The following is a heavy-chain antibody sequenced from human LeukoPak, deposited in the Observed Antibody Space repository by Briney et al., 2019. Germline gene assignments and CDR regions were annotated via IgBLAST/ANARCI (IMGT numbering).Heavy chain of an antibody. CDR2: ISRDSNYI. CDR3: AREKSAAVDY. D-gene: IGHD6-13*01. V-gene: IGHV3-21*01. J-gene: IGHJ4*02. Sequence: GGSLRLSCAASGFTFNSYSMNWVRQAPGKGLEWVSSISRDSNYIYYADSVKGRFTISRDNAKNSLYLQMSSLRAEDTAVYYCAREKSAAVDYWGQGTLVTVSS. CDR1: GFTFNSYS.